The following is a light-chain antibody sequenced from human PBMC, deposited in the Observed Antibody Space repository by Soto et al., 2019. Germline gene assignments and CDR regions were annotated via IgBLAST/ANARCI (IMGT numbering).Light chain of an antibody. Sequence: IVLTQSPGTLSLYPGERATLSCRASQSVSNYLAWYQRKPGQAPRLLIYGASSRATGIPDRFSGSGSGTDFTLTISRLEPEDFAVYYCHQYGGSPQTFGQGIKV. V-gene: IGKV3-20*01. CDR1: QSVSNY. CDR2: GAS. CDR3: HQYGGSPQT. J-gene: IGKJ1*01.